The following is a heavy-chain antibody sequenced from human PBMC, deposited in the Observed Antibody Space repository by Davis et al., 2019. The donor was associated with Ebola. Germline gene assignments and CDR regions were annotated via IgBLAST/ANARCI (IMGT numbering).Heavy chain of an antibody. Sequence: ASVKVSCKVSGYTLTELSMHWVRQAPGQGLEWMGWINPNSGGTNYAQKFQGWVTMTRDTSISTVYMELSRLRSDDTAVYYCARWGGYSNYGMDVWGQGTTVTVSS. D-gene: IGHD4-11*01. CDR1: GYTLTELS. CDR2: INPNSGGT. V-gene: IGHV1-2*04. CDR3: ARWGGYSNYGMDV. J-gene: IGHJ6*02.